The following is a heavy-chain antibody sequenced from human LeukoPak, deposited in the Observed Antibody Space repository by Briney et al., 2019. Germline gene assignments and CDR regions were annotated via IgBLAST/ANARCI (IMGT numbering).Heavy chain of an antibody. CDR1: GGSISSGSYY. D-gene: IGHD6-13*01. CDR3: ARGIVAVGNIDY. J-gene: IGHJ4*02. Sequence: PSQTLSLTCTVSGGSISSGSYYWSWIRQPAGKGLEWIGRMSSSGNNDYNASLKSRVTMSVDTSKNQLSLKVISVTAADTAVYYCARGIVAVGNIDYWGQGTLVTVSS. V-gene: IGHV4-61*02. CDR2: MSSSGNN.